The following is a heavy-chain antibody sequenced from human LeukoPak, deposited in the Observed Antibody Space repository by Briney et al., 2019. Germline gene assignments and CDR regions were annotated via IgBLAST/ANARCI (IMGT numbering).Heavy chain of an antibody. V-gene: IGHV3-33*08. CDR3: ATAVASSSGWYADY. J-gene: IGHJ4*02. Sequence: PGGSLRLSCAASGFSFSNYAMSWVRQAPGKGLEWVAVIWYDGSNKYYADSVKGRFTVSRDNSKNTLYLQTNSLRAEDTAVYYCATAVASSSGWYADYWGQGTLATVSS. D-gene: IGHD6-19*01. CDR2: IWYDGSNK. CDR1: GFSFSNYA.